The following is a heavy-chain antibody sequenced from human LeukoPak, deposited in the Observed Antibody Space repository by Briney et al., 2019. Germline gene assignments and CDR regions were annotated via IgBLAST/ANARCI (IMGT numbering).Heavy chain of an antibody. V-gene: IGHV3-11*01. CDR1: GFTFSDYY. CDR2: ISSSGSTI. D-gene: IGHD2-2*01. J-gene: IGHJ4*02. CDR3: ARERESLVVPAAPGDY. Sequence: GGSLRLSRAASGFTFSDYYMSWIRQAPGKGLEWVSYISSSGSTIYYADSVKGRFTISRDNAKNSLYLQMNSLRAEDTAVYYCARERESLVVPAAPGDYWGQGTLVTVSS.